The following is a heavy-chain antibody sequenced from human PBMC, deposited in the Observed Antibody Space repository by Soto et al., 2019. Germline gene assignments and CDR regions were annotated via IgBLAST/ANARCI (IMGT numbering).Heavy chain of an antibody. V-gene: IGHV4-59*01. CDR2: IYYSGST. CDR3: ARGVVVVPAAIRGYYYYDMDV. D-gene: IGHD2-2*02. Sequence: SETLSLTCTVSGGSISSYYWSWIRQPPGKGLEWIGYIYYSGSTNYNPSLKSRVTISVDTSKNQFSLKLSSVTAADTAVYYCARGVVVVPAAIRGYYYYDMDVWGKGTTGTGSS. J-gene: IGHJ6*03. CDR1: GGSISSYY.